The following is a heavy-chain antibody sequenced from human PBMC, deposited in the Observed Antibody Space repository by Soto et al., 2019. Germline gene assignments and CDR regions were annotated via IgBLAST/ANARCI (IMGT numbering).Heavy chain of an antibody. D-gene: IGHD7-27*01. CDR3: SIVGKHTLGWYFDL. CDR1: GGTFSSYA. J-gene: IGHJ2*01. Sequence: QVQLVQSGAEVKKPGSSVKVSCKASGGTFSSYAISWVRQAPGQGLEWMGGIIPIFGTANYAQKFQGRVTLPADESTSTAYMELSSLRSEDTAVYYCSIVGKHTLGWYFDLWGRGTLVTVSS. CDR2: IIPIFGTA. V-gene: IGHV1-69*01.